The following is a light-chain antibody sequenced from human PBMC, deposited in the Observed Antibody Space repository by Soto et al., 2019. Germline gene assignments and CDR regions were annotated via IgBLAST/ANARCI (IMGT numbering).Light chain of an antibody. J-gene: IGLJ3*02. Sequence: YELTQPPSVSVAPGQTARITCGGNNIGSKRVHWYQQRPGQAPVLVISYDSDRPSGIPERFSGSNSGNTATLTISGVEAGDEADYYCQVWDSSSDHPVFGGGTQLTVL. CDR2: YDS. CDR1: NIGSKR. V-gene: IGLV3-21*04. CDR3: QVWDSSSDHPV.